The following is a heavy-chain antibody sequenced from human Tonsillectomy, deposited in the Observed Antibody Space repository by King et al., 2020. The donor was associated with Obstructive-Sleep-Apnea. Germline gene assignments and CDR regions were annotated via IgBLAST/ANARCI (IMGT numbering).Heavy chain of an antibody. CDR1: GFTFSIYN. V-gene: IGHV3-21*01. CDR2: ITSSSTFI. CDR3: ARDIRPRDGSTYGWLDP. Sequence: VQLVESGGGQVKPGGSLRLSCTASGFTFSIYNMNWVRQAPGRGLELLSSITSSSTFIYYADSVKGRFTISRDNSKNSLYLQMNSLRAEDTAVYYCARDIRPRDGSTYGWLDPWGQGTLVTVSS. J-gene: IGHJ5*02. D-gene: IGHD5-24*01.